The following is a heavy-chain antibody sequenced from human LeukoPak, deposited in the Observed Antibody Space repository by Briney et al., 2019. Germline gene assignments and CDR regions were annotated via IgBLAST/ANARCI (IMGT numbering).Heavy chain of an antibody. D-gene: IGHD1-1*01. V-gene: IGHV3-23*01. CDR3: VRETALPTTATTGFDY. CDR2: VCSSASGT. J-gene: IGHJ4*02. CDR1: GFTFTSYA. Sequence: GGSLRLSCAVSGFTFTSYAMGWVREAPGKGLEWVSAVCSSASGTWYADSVKVRFTGSRFNSKNTLYLQMNDLSLEDTAVYYCVRETALPTTATTGFDYWGQGTLVTVSS.